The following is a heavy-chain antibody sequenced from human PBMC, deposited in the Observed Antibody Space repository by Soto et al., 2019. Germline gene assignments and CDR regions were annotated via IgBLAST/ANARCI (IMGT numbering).Heavy chain of an antibody. V-gene: IGHV4-39*01. CDR2: IYSSGST. CDR1: AGSISSSSYY. D-gene: IGHD3-10*01. J-gene: IGHJ1*01. Sequence: PSETLSLTCTVSAGSISSSSYYWGWIRQPPGKGLEWIGSIYSSGSTYYNPSLKSRVTISVDTSKNQFSLKLSSVTAADTAVYYWAPVWFGDTQHWGKSTLVTGSS. CDR3: APVWFGDTQH.